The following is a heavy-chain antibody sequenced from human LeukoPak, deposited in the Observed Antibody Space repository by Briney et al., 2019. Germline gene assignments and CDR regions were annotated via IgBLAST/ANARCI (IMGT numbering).Heavy chain of an antibody. D-gene: IGHD3-22*01. CDR2: INPSGGST. CDR1: GYTFTSYY. Sequence: ASVKVSCKASGYTFTSYYMHWVRQAPGQGLEWMGIINPSGGSTSYAQKFQGRVTMTRDTSTSTVYMELSSLRSEDTAVYYCARDLSPVLHSSGCLGYWGQGTLVTVSS. CDR3: ARDLSPVLHSSGCLGY. V-gene: IGHV1-46*01. J-gene: IGHJ4*02.